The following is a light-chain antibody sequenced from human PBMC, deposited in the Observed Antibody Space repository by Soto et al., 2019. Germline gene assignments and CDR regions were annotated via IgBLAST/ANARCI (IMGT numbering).Light chain of an antibody. CDR1: QSISSC. V-gene: IGKV1-5*01. Sequence: DIQMTQSPSALAASLGDRATITCRASQSISSCLAWYQQKPGKAPKLLIYDASTLQSGVPSSYSGSGSGTEFTLTISNLQPDDFATYYCQQYESYYPWTFGQGTKVDIK. CDR3: QQYESYYPWT. J-gene: IGKJ1*01. CDR2: DAS.